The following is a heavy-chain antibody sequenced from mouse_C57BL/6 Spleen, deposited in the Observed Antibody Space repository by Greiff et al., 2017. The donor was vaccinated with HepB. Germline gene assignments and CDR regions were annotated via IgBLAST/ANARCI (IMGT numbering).Heavy chain of an antibody. V-gene: IGHV1-64*01. CDR2: IHPNSGST. CDR1: GYTFTSYW. J-gene: IGHJ4*01. Sequence: VQLQQPGAELVKPGASVKLSCKASGYTFTSYWMHWVKQRPGQGLEWIGMIHPNSGSTNYNEKFKSKATLTVDKSSSTAYMQLSSLTSEDSAVYYCARSSYYYGSLYYAMDYWGQGTSVTVSS. CDR3: ARSSYYYGSLYYAMDY. D-gene: IGHD1-1*01.